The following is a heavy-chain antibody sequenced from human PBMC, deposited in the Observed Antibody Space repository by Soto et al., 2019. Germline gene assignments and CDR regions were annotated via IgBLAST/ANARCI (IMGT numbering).Heavy chain of an antibody. V-gene: IGHV1-3*01. D-gene: IGHD3-16*01. Sequence: ASVKVSCKASGYAFTSYAMHWVRQAPGQRLEWMGWINAGNGNTKYSQKFQGRVTITRDTSASTAYMELSSLRSEDTAVYYCARGDFLTYDDYWGQGTLVTVSS. CDR1: GYAFTSYA. CDR2: INAGNGNT. CDR3: ARGDFLTYDDY. J-gene: IGHJ4*02.